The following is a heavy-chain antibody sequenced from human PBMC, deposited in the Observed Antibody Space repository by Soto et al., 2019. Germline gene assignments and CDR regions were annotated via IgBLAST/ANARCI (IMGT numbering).Heavy chain of an antibody. V-gene: IGHV1-69*13. CDR1: VGTFSSYA. CDR3: ARDSGYRYGQGNWFDP. Sequence: GXSVKVSCKASVGTFSSYAISWVRQAPGQGLEWMGGIIPIFGTANYAQKFQGRVTITADESTSTAYMELSSLRSEDTAVYYCARDSGYRYGQGNWFDPWGQGTLVTVSS. D-gene: IGHD5-18*01. CDR2: IIPIFGTA. J-gene: IGHJ5*02.